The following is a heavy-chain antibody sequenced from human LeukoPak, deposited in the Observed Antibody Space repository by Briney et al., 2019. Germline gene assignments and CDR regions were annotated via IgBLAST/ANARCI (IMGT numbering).Heavy chain of an antibody. V-gene: IGHV4-61*05. J-gene: IGHJ6*03. CDR2: IYYSGST. D-gene: IGHD3-22*01. CDR3: ARHYYDSSGYWPYYYYMDV. Sequence: SSETLSLTCTVSGGSISSSSYYWSWIRQPPGEGLEWIGYIYYSGSTNYNPSLKSRVTISVDTSKNQFSLKLSSVTAADTAVYYCARHYYDSSGYWPYYYYMDVWGKGTTVTVSS. CDR1: GGSISSSSYY.